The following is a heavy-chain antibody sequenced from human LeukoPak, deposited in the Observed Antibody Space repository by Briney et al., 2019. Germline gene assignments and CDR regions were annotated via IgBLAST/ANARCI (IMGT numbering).Heavy chain of an antibody. CDR2: IYYTGST. Sequence: TSETLSLTCTVSGGSVSSGTYYWSWIRQPPGKGLEWIGYIYYTGSTNYNPSLKSRLTISVDTSKNQFSLKLSSVTAADTAVYYCARVTRYYDSSGYYSHFDYWGQGTLVTVSS. V-gene: IGHV4-61*01. CDR1: GGSVSSGTYY. CDR3: ARVTRYYDSSGYYSHFDY. D-gene: IGHD3-22*01. J-gene: IGHJ4*02.